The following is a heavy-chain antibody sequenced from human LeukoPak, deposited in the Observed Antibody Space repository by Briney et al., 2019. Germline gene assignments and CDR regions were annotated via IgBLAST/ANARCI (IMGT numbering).Heavy chain of an antibody. J-gene: IGHJ6*03. Sequence: ASVKVSCKASGYTFTSYGISWVRQAPGQGREWMGGISAYNGNTNYAQKLQGRVTMTTDTSTSTAHMELRSLRSDGTAVYYCARDHRYSSSWHYSYYYMDVWGKGTTVTVSS. V-gene: IGHV1-18*01. D-gene: IGHD6-13*01. CDR3: ARDHRYSSSWHYSYYYMDV. CDR1: GYTFTSYG. CDR2: ISAYNGNT.